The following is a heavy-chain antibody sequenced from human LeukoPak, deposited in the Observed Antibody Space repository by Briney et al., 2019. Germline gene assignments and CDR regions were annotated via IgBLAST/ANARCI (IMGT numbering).Heavy chain of an antibody. Sequence: PGGSLRLPCAASGFNFSDYYMSWIRPAPGKGLEWVSYINSSGSTIYYADSVKGRFTISRDNAKNSLYLQMNSLRAEDTAVYYCAVESYYYDSSGYYYGWFDPWGQGTLVTVSS. D-gene: IGHD3-22*01. CDR1: GFNFSDYY. J-gene: IGHJ5*02. CDR2: INSSGSTI. V-gene: IGHV3-11*01. CDR3: AVESYYYDSSGYYYGWFDP.